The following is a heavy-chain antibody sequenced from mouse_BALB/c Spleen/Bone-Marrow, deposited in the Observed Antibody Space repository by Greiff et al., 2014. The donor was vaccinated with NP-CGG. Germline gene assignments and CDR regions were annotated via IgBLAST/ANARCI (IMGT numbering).Heavy chain of an antibody. D-gene: IGHD3-1*01. V-gene: IGHV5-12-2*01. CDR3: ARHVGNPYAMDY. J-gene: IGHJ4*01. CDR2: ISNGGGST. Sequence: DVMLVESGGGLVQPGGSLKLSCAASGFTFSSYTMSWVRQTPEKRLEWVAYISNGGGSTYYPDTVKGRFTISRDNAKNTLYLQMSSLKSEDMAMYYCARHVGNPYAMDYWGQGTSVTVSS. CDR1: GFTFSSYT.